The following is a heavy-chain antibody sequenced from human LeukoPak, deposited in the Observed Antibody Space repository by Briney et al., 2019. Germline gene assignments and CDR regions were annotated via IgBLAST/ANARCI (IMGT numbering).Heavy chain of an antibody. J-gene: IGHJ6*02. V-gene: IGHV4-34*01. D-gene: IGHD6-13*01. Sequence: PSETLSLTCDVSGGSLNDYYWRWIRQARGKGLEWIGEIRHSESTNYNPSLKGRVTVSVDTSKNQFSLRLTSVTAADTAVYYCARXGSWTXYYAMDVWGXGTXVXVSS. CDR2: IRHSEST. CDR3: ARXGSWTXYYAMDV. CDR1: GGSLNDYY.